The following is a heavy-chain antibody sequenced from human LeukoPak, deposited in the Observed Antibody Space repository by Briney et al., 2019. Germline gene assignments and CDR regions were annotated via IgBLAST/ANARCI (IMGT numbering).Heavy chain of an antibody. V-gene: IGHV1-2*02. J-gene: IGHJ4*02. CDR1: GYAFTGYY. CDR3: ARVASAVYSDY. Sequence: ASVKVSCKASGYAFTGYYIHWVRQAPGQGLEWMGWINPDSGGTNYAQNFQGRVTMTRDTSISTAYMELNRLRSDDTAVYYCARVASAVYSDYWGQGTLVTVSS. CDR2: INPDSGGT.